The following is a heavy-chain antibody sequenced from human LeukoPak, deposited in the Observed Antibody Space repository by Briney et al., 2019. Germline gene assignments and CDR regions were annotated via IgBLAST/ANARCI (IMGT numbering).Heavy chain of an antibody. CDR1: GYTFTTYY. J-gene: IGHJ4*02. CDR3: ARHQGAGEYPFDY. V-gene: IGHV1-46*01. CDR2: INPSGGST. D-gene: IGHD2/OR15-2a*01. Sequence: ASVKASCKASGYTFTTYYMHWVRQAPGQGFEWMGIINPSGGSTTYAQRFQGRVTLTRDTSTSTVYMELSSLRSEDTAVYYCARHQGAGEYPFDYWGQGTLVTVSS.